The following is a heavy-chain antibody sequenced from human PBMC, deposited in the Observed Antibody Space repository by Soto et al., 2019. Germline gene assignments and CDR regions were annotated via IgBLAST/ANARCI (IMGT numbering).Heavy chain of an antibody. V-gene: IGHV1-18*04. CDR3: ARGERYSSGWYGGY. CDR1: GYTFTSYG. Sequence: QVQLVQSGAEVKKPGASVKVSCKASGYTFTSYGINWVRQAPAQGLEWMGWISAYTGKTNYPQNLQGRVTMSTDTSTSTAYMELRALKSDDTAVYYCARGERYSSGWYGGYWGQGTLVIVSS. J-gene: IGHJ4*02. D-gene: IGHD6-19*01. CDR2: ISAYTGKT.